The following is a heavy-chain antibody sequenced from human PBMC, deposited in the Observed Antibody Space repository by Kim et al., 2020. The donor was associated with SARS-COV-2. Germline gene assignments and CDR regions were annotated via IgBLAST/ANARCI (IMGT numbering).Heavy chain of an antibody. Sequence: YADSVKGRFTIVRDNAKNTMYLQMNSLRAEDTAVYYCARVRVSLRSPLNYWGQGTLVTVSS. CDR3: ARVRVSLRSPLNY. V-gene: IGHV3-74*01. J-gene: IGHJ4*02.